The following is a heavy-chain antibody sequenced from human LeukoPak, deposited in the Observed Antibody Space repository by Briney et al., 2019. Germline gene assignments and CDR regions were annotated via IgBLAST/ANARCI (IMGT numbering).Heavy chain of an antibody. J-gene: IGHJ4*02. CDR1: GITLSNYG. Sequence: GGSLRLSCAVSGITLSNYGMTWVRQAPGKGLEWVAGISDSGGRTNYADSVKGRFIISRDNPKNTLYLQMNSLRAEDTAVYFCAKRGVVIRVILVGFHKEAYYFDSWGQGALVTVSS. D-gene: IGHD3-22*01. V-gene: IGHV3-23*01. CDR2: ISDSGGRT. CDR3: AKRGVVIRVILVGFHKEAYYFDS.